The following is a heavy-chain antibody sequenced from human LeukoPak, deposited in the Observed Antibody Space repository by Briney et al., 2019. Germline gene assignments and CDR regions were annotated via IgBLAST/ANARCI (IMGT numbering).Heavy chain of an antibody. J-gene: IGHJ4*02. CDR2: VSSSGGYT. Sequence: GGSLRLSCAASGFTFSSYAMSWVRQAPGKGLEWVSTVSSSGGYTYYADSVKGRFTISRDNAKNSLYLQMNSLTAEDTAVYYCARVSLGSCSGGSCYYFDYWGQGTLVTVSS. D-gene: IGHD2-15*01. CDR1: GFTFSSYA. V-gene: IGHV3-23*01. CDR3: ARVSLGSCSGGSCYYFDY.